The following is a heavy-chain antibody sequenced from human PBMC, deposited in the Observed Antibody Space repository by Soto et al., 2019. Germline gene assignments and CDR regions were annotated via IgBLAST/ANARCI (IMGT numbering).Heavy chain of an antibody. CDR2: SYSTGGT. CDR3: ARDREPDGIWTFDS. J-gene: IGHJ4*02. V-gene: IGHV3-23*01. D-gene: IGHD3-9*01. Sequence: GGSLRLSCAASGFALGKCTMGWVRQAPGKGLEWVAESYSTGGTEYADSVKGRVTISRDNSKNTLVLQMNSLGVEDTALYYCARDREPDGIWTFDSWGQGTLVTVSS. CDR1: GFALGKCT.